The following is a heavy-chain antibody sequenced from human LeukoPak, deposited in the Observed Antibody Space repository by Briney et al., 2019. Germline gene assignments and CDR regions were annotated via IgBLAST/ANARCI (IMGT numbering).Heavy chain of an antibody. CDR2: ISAYNGNT. J-gene: IGHJ4*02. V-gene: IGHV1-18*01. CDR3: ARASYYDSSGYYCPFDY. D-gene: IGHD3-22*01. Sequence: GASVKVSCKDSGYTFTSYGISWVRQAPGQGLEWMGWISAYNGNTNYAQKLQGRVTMTTDTSTSTAYMELRSLRSDDTAVYYCARASYYDSSGYYCPFDYWGQGTLVTVSS. CDR1: GYTFTSYG.